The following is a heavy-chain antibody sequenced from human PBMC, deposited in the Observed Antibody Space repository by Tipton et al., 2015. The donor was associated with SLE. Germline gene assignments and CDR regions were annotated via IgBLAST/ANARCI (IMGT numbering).Heavy chain of an antibody. V-gene: IGHV4-34*01. CDR1: GGSFSGYY. J-gene: IGHJ5*02. CDR3: ARQEVGQVRTPPWFDP. CDR2: ITHSGSI. Sequence: TLSLTCGVHGGSFSGYYWTWIRQPPGKGLEWIGEITHSGSIYSNPSLQSRVTISVDTSKNQFSLKLSSVTAADTAVYYCARQEVGQVRTPPWFDPWGQGTLVTVSS. D-gene: IGHD2-15*01.